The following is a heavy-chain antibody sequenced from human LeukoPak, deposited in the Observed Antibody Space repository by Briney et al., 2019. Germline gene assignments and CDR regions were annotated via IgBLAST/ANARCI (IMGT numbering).Heavy chain of an antibody. CDR3: ARGLAAPDH. Sequence: PGGSLRLSCAASGFTFSSYWMSWVRQAPGKGLEWVANIKQDGSEKYYVDSVKGRFTISRDNAKNSLSLQMNTLRGEDTALYYCARGLAAPDHWGQGTLVTVSS. CDR1: GFTFSSYW. D-gene: IGHD3-9*01. V-gene: IGHV3-7*01. CDR2: IKQDGSEK. J-gene: IGHJ4*02.